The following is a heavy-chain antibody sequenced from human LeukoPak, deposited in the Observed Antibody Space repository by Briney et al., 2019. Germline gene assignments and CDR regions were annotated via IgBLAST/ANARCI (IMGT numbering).Heavy chain of an antibody. Sequence: GGSLRLSCAASGFTFSSYWMSWVRQAPGKGLEWVANIKQDGSEKYYVDSVKGRFTISRDNAKNSLYLQMNSLRAEDTAVYYCARALIVGATGEYYLDYWGQGTLVTVSS. CDR2: IKQDGSEK. V-gene: IGHV3-7*03. CDR3: ARALIVGATGEYYLDY. J-gene: IGHJ4*02. D-gene: IGHD1-26*01. CDR1: GFTFSSYW.